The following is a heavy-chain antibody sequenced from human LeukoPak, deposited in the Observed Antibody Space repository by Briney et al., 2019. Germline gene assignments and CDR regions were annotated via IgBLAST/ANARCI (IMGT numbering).Heavy chain of an antibody. V-gene: IGHV1-69*13. Sequence: ASVKVSCKASGGTFSSYAISWVRQAPGQGLEWMGGIIPIFGTANYAQKFQGRVTITADESTSTAYMELSSLRSEDTAVYYCARPEYYYDSSGYFYWGQGTLVTVSS. CDR2: IIPIFGTA. D-gene: IGHD3-22*01. J-gene: IGHJ4*02. CDR1: GGTFSSYA. CDR3: ARPEYYYDSSGYFY.